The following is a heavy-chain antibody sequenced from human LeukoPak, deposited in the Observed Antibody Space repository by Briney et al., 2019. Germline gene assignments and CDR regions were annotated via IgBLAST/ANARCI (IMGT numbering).Heavy chain of an antibody. J-gene: IGHJ4*02. D-gene: IGHD6-13*01. CDR2: ISGSGGST. V-gene: IGHV3-23*01. Sequence: GGSLRLSCAASGFTFSSYAMSWVRQAPGKGLEWVSAISGSGGSTYYADSVKGRFTISRDNSKNTLYLQMNSLGAEDTAVYYCAKDSNTRYSSSWYPDYWGQGTLVTVSS. CDR1: GFTFSSYA. CDR3: AKDSNTRYSSSWYPDY.